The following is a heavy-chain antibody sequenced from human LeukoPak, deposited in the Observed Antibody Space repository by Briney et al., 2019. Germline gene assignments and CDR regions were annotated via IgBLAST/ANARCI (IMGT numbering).Heavy chain of an antibody. D-gene: IGHD6-19*01. J-gene: IGHJ6*03. CDR1: GFTFSSYG. CDR3: AREAPIAVATGYYYYYMDV. CDR2: ISGSGGST. V-gene: IGHV3-23*01. Sequence: GGSLRLSCAASGFTFSSYGMSWVRQAPGKGLEWVSAISGSGGSTYYADSVKGRFTISRDNSKNTLYLQMNSLRAEDTAVYYCAREAPIAVATGYYYYYMDVWGKGTTVTVSS.